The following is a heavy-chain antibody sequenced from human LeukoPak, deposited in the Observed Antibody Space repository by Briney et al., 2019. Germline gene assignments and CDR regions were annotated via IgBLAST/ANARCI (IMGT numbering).Heavy chain of an antibody. CDR2: ISGSGGST. J-gene: IGHJ4*02. V-gene: IGHV3-23*01. Sequence: GGSLRLSCAASGFTFRSYAMSWVRQAPGKGLEWVSAISGSGGSTYYADSVKGRFTISTDNSKNTLYLQMNILRAEDTAVYYCAKGSIAAAAPCYFDYWGQGTLVTVSS. CDR1: GFTFRSYA. CDR3: AKGSIAAAAPCYFDY. D-gene: IGHD6-13*01.